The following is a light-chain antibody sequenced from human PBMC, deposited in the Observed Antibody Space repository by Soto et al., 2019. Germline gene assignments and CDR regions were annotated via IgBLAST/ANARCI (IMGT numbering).Light chain of an antibody. CDR3: QKYSSVPV. V-gene: IGKV1-27*01. J-gene: IGKJ3*01. CDR2: AAS. CDR1: QDIRNF. Sequence: DIQMTQSPTSLSASVGDRVTITCRARQDIRNFVAWYQQKPGKAPKLLIYAASTLQSGVPSRFSGSGSGTDFTRTINSLQPEDVATYSCQKYSSVPVFGPGTKVEIK.